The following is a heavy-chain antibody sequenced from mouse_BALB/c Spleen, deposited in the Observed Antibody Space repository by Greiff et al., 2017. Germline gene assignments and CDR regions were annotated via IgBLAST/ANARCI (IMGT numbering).Heavy chain of an antibody. V-gene: IGHV5-17*02. CDR1: GFTFSSFG. D-gene: IGHD2-3*01. CDR2: ISSGSSTI. J-gene: IGHJ3*01. CDR3: ARRRGNDGYFWFAD. Sequence: EVKVVESGGGLVQPGGSRKLSCAASGFTFSSFGMHWVRQAPEKGLEWVAYISSGSSTIYYADTVKGRFTISRDNPKNTLFLQMTSLRSEDTAMYYCARRRGNDGYFWFADWGQGTLVTVSA.